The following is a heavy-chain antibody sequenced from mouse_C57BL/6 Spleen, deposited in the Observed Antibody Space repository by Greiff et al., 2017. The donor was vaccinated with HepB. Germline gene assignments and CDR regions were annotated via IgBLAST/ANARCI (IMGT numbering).Heavy chain of an antibody. D-gene: IGHD2-12*01. J-gene: IGHJ4*01. CDR2: IDPENGDT. CDR3: TTLLPLYYYAMDY. Sequence: VQLQQSGAELVRPGASVKLSCTASGFNIKDDYMHWVKQRPEQGLEWIGWIDPENGDTEYASKFQGKATITADTSSNTAYLQLSSLTSEDTAVYDCTTLLPLYYYAMDYWGQGTSVTVSS. V-gene: IGHV14-4*01. CDR1: GFNIKDDY.